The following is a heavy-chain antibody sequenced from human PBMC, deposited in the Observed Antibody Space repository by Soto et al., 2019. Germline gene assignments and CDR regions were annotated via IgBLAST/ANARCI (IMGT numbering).Heavy chain of an antibody. CDR1: GFTFSSYG. CDR2: ISYDGSNK. V-gene: IGHV3-30*18. D-gene: IGHD2-15*01. CDR3: AKDGGDCSGGSCYDY. J-gene: IGHJ4*02. Sequence: QVQLVESGGGVVQPGRSLRLSCAASGFTFSSYGMHWVRQAPGKGLEWVAVISYDGSNKYYADSVKGRFTISRDNSKNTLYLQMNSLRAEDTAVYYCAKDGGDCSGGSCYDYWGQGTLVTVSS.